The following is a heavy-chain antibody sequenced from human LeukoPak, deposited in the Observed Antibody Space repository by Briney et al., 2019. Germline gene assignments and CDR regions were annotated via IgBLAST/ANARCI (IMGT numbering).Heavy chain of an antibody. D-gene: IGHD6-13*01. J-gene: IGHJ4*02. V-gene: IGHV1-2*02. CDR1: GYTFTGYY. CDR3: ARVTGQQLVDRGYFDY. Sequence: ASVKVSCKASGYTFTGYYMHWVRQAPGQGLEWMGWINPNSGGTNYAQKFQGRVTMTRDTSISTAYMELSRLRSDDTVVYYCARVTGQQLVDRGYFDYWGQGTLVTVSS. CDR2: INPNSGGT.